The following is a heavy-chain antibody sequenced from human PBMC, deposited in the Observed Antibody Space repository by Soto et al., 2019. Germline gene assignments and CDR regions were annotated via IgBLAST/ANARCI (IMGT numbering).Heavy chain of an antibody. CDR3: ARVSLRGFYYYYGMDV. Sequence: ETLSLTCTVSGGSISSYYWSWIRQPPGKGLEWIGYINHSGSTNYNPSLKSRVTISVDTSKNQFSLKLSSVTAADTAVYYCARVSLRGFYYYYGMDVWGQGTTVTVSS. J-gene: IGHJ6*02. V-gene: IGHV4-59*12. D-gene: IGHD4-17*01. CDR1: GGSISSYY. CDR2: INHSGST.